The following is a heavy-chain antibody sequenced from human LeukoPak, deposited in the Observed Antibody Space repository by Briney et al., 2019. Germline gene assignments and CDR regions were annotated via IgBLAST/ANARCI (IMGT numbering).Heavy chain of an antibody. CDR2: IYYSGTT. D-gene: IGHD3-10*01. CDR1: GGSISSSSYY. Sequence: SETLSLTCTVSGGSISSSSYYWGWIRQPPGKGLEWIGSIYYSGTTYYNPSLKSRVTISVDTSKNQFSLKLSSVTAADTAVYYCARNRYYYGSGNYGVPNWFDPWGQGTLVTVSS. V-gene: IGHV4-39*01. CDR3: ARNRYYYGSGNYGVPNWFDP. J-gene: IGHJ5*02.